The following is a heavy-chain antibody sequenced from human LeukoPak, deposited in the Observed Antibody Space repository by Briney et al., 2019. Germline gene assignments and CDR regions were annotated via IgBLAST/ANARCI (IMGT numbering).Heavy chain of an antibody. Sequence: GGSLRLSCAASGFTFSSYAMSWVRQAPGKGLEWVSAISGSGGSTYYADSVKGRFTISRDNSKNTLYLQMNSLRAEDTAAYYCAKDPVLRNYYDSSGYLSDYWGQGTLVTVSS. CDR3: AKDPVLRNYYDSSGYLSDY. J-gene: IGHJ4*02. CDR2: ISGSGGST. V-gene: IGHV3-23*01. CDR1: GFTFSSYA. D-gene: IGHD3-22*01.